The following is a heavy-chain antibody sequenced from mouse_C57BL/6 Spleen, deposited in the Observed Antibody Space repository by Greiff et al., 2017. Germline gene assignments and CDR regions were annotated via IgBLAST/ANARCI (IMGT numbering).Heavy chain of an antibody. J-gene: IGHJ2*01. D-gene: IGHD1-1*01. CDR2: ISSGGDYI. CDR3: TRGFITTVYFDY. CDR1: GFTFSSYA. Sequence: EVQLVESGEGLVKPGGSLKLSCAASGFTFSSYAMSWVRQTPEKRLEWVAYISSGGDYIYYADTVKGRFTISRDNARNTLYLQMSSLKSEDTAMYYCTRGFITTVYFDYWGQGTTLTVSS. V-gene: IGHV5-9-1*02.